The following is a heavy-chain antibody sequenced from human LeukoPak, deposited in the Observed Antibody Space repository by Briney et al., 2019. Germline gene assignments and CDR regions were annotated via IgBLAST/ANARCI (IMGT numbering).Heavy chain of an antibody. CDR1: GGSFSGYY. J-gene: IGHJ4*02. CDR3: ASRSSGWFFDY. CDR2: INHSGST. V-gene: IGHV4-34*01. Sequence: SETLSLTCAVYGGSFSGYYWGWIRQPPGKGLEWIGEINHSGSTNYNPSLKSRVTISVDTSKNQFSLKLSSVTAADTAVYYCASRSSGWFFDYWGQGTLVTVSS. D-gene: IGHD6-19*01.